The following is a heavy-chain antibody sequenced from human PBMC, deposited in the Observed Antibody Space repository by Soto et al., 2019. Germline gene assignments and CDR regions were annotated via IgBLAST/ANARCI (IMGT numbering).Heavy chain of an antibody. Sequence: PSETLSLTCTVSGGSISVYYLSWIREPAGKGLEWVGHIYTSGTTNYNPSLKSRVSMSRATSQNQFSLKLNYETVADAAVYYCARAAYNYSHFDFWGQRTLGTVSS. D-gene: IGHD5-18*01. J-gene: IGHJ4*02. CDR3: ARAAYNYSHFDF. CDR2: IYTSGTT. V-gene: IGHV4-4*07. CDR1: GGSISVYY.